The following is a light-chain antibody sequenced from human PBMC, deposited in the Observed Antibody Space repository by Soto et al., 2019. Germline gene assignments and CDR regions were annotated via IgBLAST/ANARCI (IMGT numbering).Light chain of an antibody. V-gene: IGLV2-23*01. CDR2: EGS. CDR3: CSYAGGVTFNV. CDR1: CSDIGSYNL. J-gene: IGLJ1*01. Sequence: QSALTQPASVSGSPGQSITISCTGTCSDIGSYNLVSWYQQHPGKAPKLLIYEGSKRPSGVSNRFSASKSGYTASLRISGLQAEDEADYYCCSYAGGVTFNVFGTGTKVTVL.